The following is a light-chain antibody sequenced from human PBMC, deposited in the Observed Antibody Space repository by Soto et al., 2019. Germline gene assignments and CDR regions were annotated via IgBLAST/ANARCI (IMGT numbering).Light chain of an antibody. V-gene: IGLV2-18*02. CDR3: SSYTSTSTYF. CDR2: EVS. J-gene: IGLJ1*01. Sequence: QSALTQPPSVSGSPGQSITISCTGTSSDVGSYNRVSWYQQPSGTAPKLIIYEVSNRPSGVPDRSSGFKSGNTPSLTISGLHAENEADYYCSSYTSTSTYFFGTGTKLTVL. CDR1: SSDVGSYNR.